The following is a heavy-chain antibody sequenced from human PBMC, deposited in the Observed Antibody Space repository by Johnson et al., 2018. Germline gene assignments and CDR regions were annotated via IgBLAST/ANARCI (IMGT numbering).Heavy chain of an antibody. CDR3: ARRYLGSGGSDTIDAFDI. V-gene: IGHV5-51*01. CDR2: IYPGDSDT. CDR1: GYSFTSYW. Sequence: VQLVQSGAEVKKPGESLKISCKGSGYSFTSYWIGWVRQMPGKGLEWMGIIYPGDSDTRYSPSFQGQVTISADKSISTAYLQWGSLKASDTAMYYCARRYLGSGGSDTIDAFDIWGQGTMVTVSS. D-gene: IGHD2-15*01. J-gene: IGHJ3*02.